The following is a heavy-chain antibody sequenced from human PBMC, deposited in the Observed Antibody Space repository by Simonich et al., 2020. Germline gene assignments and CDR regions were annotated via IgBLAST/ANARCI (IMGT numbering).Heavy chain of an antibody. J-gene: IGHJ6*03. CDR2: INPNRGGT. Sequence: QVQLVQSGAEVKKPGASVKVSCKASGYTFTGYYMHWGRQAPGQGLEWMGGINPNRGGTNYAPKFQGRGTMTRDTSISTAYMELSRLRSDDTAVYYCARDRAARYYYYYYMDVWGKGTTVTVSS. CDR3: ARDRAARYYYYYYMDV. D-gene: IGHD6-6*01. V-gene: IGHV1-2*02. CDR1: GYTFTGYY.